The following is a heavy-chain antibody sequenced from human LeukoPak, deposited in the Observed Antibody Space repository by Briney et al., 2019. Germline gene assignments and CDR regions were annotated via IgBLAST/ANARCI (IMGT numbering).Heavy chain of an antibody. D-gene: IGHD3-3*01. CDR1: GFTFSSYW. CDR3: ARSFWGGYYTVEYFQH. Sequence: GSLRLSCAASGFTFSSYWMSWVRQAPGKGLEWVANIKQDGSEKYYVDSVKGRFTISRDNAKNSLYLQMNSLRAEDTAVHYCARSFWGGYYTVEYFQHWGQGTLVTVSS. CDR2: IKQDGSEK. J-gene: IGHJ1*01. V-gene: IGHV3-7*01.